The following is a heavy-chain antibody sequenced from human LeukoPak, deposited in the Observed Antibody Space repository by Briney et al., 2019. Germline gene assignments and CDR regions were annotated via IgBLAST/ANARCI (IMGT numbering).Heavy chain of an antibody. CDR1: GGSISSSSYY. V-gene: IGHV4-39*01. CDR3: ARHAPGYDFWSGYPHAFDI. Sequence: SQTLSLTCTVSGGSISSSSYYWGWIRQPPGKGLEWIGSIYYSGSTYYNPSLKSRVTISVDTSKNQFSLKLSSVTAADTAVYYCARHAPGYDFWSGYPHAFDIWGQGTMVTVSS. J-gene: IGHJ3*02. D-gene: IGHD3-3*01. CDR2: IYYSGST.